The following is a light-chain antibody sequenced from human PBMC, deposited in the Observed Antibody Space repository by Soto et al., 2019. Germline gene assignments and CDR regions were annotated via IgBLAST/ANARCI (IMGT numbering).Light chain of an antibody. CDR1: QSVLHSSNSNNY. Sequence: DIVMTQSPDSLAVSLGERATINCKSSQSVLHSSNSNNYLAWYQQKPGQPPKLLIYWASTRESGVPDRFSGSGSGTDFTLTISSLQAEDVAVYYCQQYYSTPYTFGQGTKLEIK. V-gene: IGKV4-1*01. CDR2: WAS. CDR3: QQYYSTPYT. J-gene: IGKJ2*01.